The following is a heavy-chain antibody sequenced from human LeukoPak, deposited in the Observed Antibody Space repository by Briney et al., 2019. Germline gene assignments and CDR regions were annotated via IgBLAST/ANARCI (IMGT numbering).Heavy chain of an antibody. D-gene: IGHD2-21*01. Sequence: HTGGTLRLSCVASGFSISSHWMRWLRQAPGKGLEGGANIKADGSKQYYVHSVRGRFTITRDNAENSLYLQMNSLRAEDTAVYYCTRYSLDYWGLGTLVTVSS. V-gene: IGHV3-7*01. CDR2: IKADGSKQ. CDR1: GFSISSHW. J-gene: IGHJ4*02. CDR3: TRYSLDY.